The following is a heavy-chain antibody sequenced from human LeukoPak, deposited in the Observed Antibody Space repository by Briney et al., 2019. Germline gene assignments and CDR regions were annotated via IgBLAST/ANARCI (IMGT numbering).Heavy chain of an antibody. D-gene: IGHD1-26*01. Sequence: GSLRLSCEASEFTFRTYAMHWVRQAPGKGLEWVALIAYDGSSKYYADSVRGRFSISRDNSKNTLYLEMNSLRRDDTAVYFCARVHTERASLPPFDHWGQGSLVTVSS. CDR1: EFTFRTYA. CDR2: IAYDGSSK. J-gene: IGHJ4*02. CDR3: ARVHTERASLPPFDH. V-gene: IGHV3-30*04.